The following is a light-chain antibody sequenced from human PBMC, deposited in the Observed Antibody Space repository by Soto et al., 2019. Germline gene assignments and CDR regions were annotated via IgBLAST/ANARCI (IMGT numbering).Light chain of an antibody. Sequence: QSALTQPASVSGSPGQSITISCTGTSSDVGGYNYVSWYQQHPGKAPKLMIYDVSNRPSGVSNRFSVSKSGNTASLTISGLQAEDEADYYCSSYTSSSTLEVFGGGTTLAVL. J-gene: IGLJ2*01. CDR1: SSDVGGYNY. V-gene: IGLV2-14*01. CDR2: DVS. CDR3: SSYTSSSTLEV.